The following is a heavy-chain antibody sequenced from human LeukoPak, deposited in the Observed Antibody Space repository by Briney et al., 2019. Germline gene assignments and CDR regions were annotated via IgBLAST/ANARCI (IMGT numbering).Heavy chain of an antibody. CDR1: GGSISSYY. V-gene: IGHV4-59*08. CDR2: IYYSGST. J-gene: IGHJ4*02. Sequence: SETLSLTCTVSGGSISSYYWSWIRQPPGKGLEWIGYIYYSGSTNYNPSLKSRVTISVDTSKNQFSLKLSSVTAADTAVYYCARRGYDSSGYYYAYWGQGTLVTVSS. D-gene: IGHD3-22*01. CDR3: ARRGYDSSGYYYAY.